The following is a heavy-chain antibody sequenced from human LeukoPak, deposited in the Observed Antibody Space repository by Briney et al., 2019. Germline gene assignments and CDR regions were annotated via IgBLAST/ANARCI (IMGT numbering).Heavy chain of an antibody. V-gene: IGHV4-30-4*08. Sequence: SQTLSLTCTVSGGSISSGDYYWSWIRQPPGKGLEWIGYIYYSGSTYYNPSLKSRVTISVDTSKNQFSLKLSSVTAADTAVYYCARSGYYGDWFDPWGQGTLVTVSS. CDR3: ARSGYYGDWFDP. CDR2: IYYSGST. D-gene: IGHD3-3*01. J-gene: IGHJ5*02. CDR1: GGSISSGDYY.